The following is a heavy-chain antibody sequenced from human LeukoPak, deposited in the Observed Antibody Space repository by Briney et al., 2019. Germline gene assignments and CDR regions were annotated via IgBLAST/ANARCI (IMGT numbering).Heavy chain of an antibody. D-gene: IGHD4-17*01. CDR3: AKGRGTTVTAAANY. Sequence: GRSLRLSCAASGFTFSNYSMSWVRQAPRKGLERVSTISGTGGTTYYADSVKGRFTISRDNSKNTLFLQFNSLRADDPAVYYCAKGRGTTVTAAANYWGQGTLVTVSS. CDR2: ISGTGGTT. J-gene: IGHJ4*02. CDR1: GFTFSNYS. V-gene: IGHV3-23*01.